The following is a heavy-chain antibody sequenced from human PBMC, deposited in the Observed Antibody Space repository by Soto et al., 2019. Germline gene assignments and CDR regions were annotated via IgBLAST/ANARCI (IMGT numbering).Heavy chain of an antibody. V-gene: IGHV3-30-3*01. Sequence: GESLRLSCAVSGFTFSSRAMHWVRHAPGKGLEWVAVISYYGSNKNYADSVKGRFIISRDNSKNTLYLQMNSPMAEDTAVYYCASASSSTVYYYAYYSMDFWGQGTMVTVSS. D-gene: IGHD2-2*01. CDR3: ASASSSTVYYYAYYSMDF. J-gene: IGHJ6*02. CDR2: ISYYGSNK. CDR1: GFTFSSRA.